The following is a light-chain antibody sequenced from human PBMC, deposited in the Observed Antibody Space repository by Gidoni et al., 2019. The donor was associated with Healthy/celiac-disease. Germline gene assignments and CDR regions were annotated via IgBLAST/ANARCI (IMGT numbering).Light chain of an antibody. CDR3: QQSYSTSCT. Sequence: DIQMTQSPSSLSASVGDRVTITCRASQSISSYLNWYQQKPGKAPKLLIYAASSLQSGVPSRFSGSGSGTDFTLNISSLQPEDFATYYCQQSYSTSCTFGQGTKLEIK. J-gene: IGKJ2*02. V-gene: IGKV1-39*01. CDR2: AAS. CDR1: QSISSY.